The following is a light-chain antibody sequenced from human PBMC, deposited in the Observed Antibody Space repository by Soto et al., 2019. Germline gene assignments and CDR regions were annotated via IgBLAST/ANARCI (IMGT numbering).Light chain of an antibody. V-gene: IGKV3-20*01. J-gene: IGKJ1*01. CDR1: QIISSSY. CDR2: GAS. Sequence: EIVLTQSSGTLSVSLGDRATLSCRASQIISSSYLAWYQQKPGQAPRLLFYGASNRATGIPDRFSGSGSGTDFTLTISRLEPEDFAVYYCQQYGRSPPWTFGQGTKVDIK. CDR3: QQYGRSPPWT.